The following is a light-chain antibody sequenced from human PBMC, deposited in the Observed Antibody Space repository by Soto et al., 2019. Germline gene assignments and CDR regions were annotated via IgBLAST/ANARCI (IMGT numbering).Light chain of an antibody. CDR1: SSDVGGYNY. CDR2: DVS. V-gene: IGLV2-14*01. CDR3: SSYTSSSTLV. Sequence: QCALTQPASVSGSPGQSITISSTGTSSDVGGYNYVSWYQQHPGKAPKLMIYDVSNRPSGVSNRFSGSKSGNTASLTISGLQAEDEADYYCSSYTSSSTLVFGTGTKVTVL. J-gene: IGLJ1*01.